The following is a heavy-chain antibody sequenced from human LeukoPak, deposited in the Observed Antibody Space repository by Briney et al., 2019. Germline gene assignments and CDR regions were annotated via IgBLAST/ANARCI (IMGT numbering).Heavy chain of an antibody. D-gene: IGHD6-19*01. Sequence: KTSETLSPTCTVAGGSISSYCWSWIRQPPGKGLEWIGYIYYSGSTNYNSSLKSRVTISVDTSKNQFSLKLSSVTAADTAVYYCARVAVDTFDYWGQGTLVTVSS. J-gene: IGHJ4*02. CDR2: IYYSGST. CDR1: GGSISSYC. CDR3: ARVAVDTFDY. V-gene: IGHV4-59*01.